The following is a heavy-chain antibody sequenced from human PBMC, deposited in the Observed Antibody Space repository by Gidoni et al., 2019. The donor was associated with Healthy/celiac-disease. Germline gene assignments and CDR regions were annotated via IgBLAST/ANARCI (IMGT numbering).Heavy chain of an antibody. V-gene: IGHV4-30-4*01. CDR1: GASISRSDYY. CDR3: ARRWGLQYFQH. D-gene: IGHD3-16*01. J-gene: IGHJ1*01. CDR2: IYYSGST. Sequence: QVQLQESGPGLVKPSQTLSLTCTVSGASISRSDYYWTWIRQPPGKGLEWIGYIYYSGSTYYNPSLKRRSTISVDTSKNQFSLKLSSVTAADTAVYYCARRWGLQYFQHWGQGTLVTVSS.